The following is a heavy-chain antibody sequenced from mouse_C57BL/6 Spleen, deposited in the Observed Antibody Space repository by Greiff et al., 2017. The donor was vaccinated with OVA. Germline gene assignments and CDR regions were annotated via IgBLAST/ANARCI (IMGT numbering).Heavy chain of an antibody. J-gene: IGHJ2*01. V-gene: IGHV1-4*01. CDR1: GYTFTSYT. CDR3: AREGTMVTPFDY. CDR2: INPSSGYT. D-gene: IGHD2-2*01. Sequence: VQLQESGAELARPGASVKMSCKASGYTFTSYTMHWVKQRPGQGLEWIGYINPSSGYTKYNQKFKDKATLTADKSSSTAYMQLSSLTSEDSAVYYCAREGTMVTPFDYWGQGTTLTVSS.